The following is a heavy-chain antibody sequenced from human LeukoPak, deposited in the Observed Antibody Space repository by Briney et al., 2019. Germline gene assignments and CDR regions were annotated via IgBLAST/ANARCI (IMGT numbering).Heavy chain of an antibody. Sequence: ASVKFSCKASGYTFTSYYMHWVRQAPGQGLEWMGIINPSGGSTTYAQKFQGRVTMTRDTSTSTVYMELSSLRSEDTAVYYCASVLSGIAVAGSFDPWGQGTLVTVSS. V-gene: IGHV1-46*01. D-gene: IGHD6-19*01. J-gene: IGHJ5*02. CDR2: INPSGGST. CDR3: ASVLSGIAVAGSFDP. CDR1: GYTFTSYY.